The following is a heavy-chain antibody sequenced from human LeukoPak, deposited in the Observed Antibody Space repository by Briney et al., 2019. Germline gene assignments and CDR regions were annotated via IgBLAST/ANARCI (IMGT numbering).Heavy chain of an antibody. J-gene: IGHJ4*02. CDR3: ARDRPGYSSSWIFDY. D-gene: IGHD6-13*01. V-gene: IGHV4-34*01. CDR2: INHSGST. CDR1: GGSFSGYY. Sequence: TSETLSLTCAVYGGSFSGYYWSWIRQPPGKGLEWIGEINHSGSTNYNPSLKSRVTISVDTSKNQFSLKLSSVTAADTAAYYCARDRPGYSSSWIFDYWGQGTLVTVSS.